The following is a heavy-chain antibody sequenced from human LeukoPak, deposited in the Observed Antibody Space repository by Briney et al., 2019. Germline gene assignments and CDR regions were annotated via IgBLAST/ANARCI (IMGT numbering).Heavy chain of an antibody. J-gene: IGHJ4*02. CDR3: GRGYRGTDFDY. CDR2: IYPFGST. D-gene: IGHD5-18*01. CDR1: GGSISSYY. Sequence: SETLSLTCTVSGGSISSYYWSWIRQPAGKGLEWIGRIYPFGSTNYNPSLKSRVTMSVDTSRNQFSLKLSSVTAADTAVYYCGRGYRGTDFDYWGQGTLVTVSS. V-gene: IGHV4-4*07.